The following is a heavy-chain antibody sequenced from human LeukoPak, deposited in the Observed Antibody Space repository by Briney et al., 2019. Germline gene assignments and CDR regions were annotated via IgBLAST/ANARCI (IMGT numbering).Heavy chain of an antibody. J-gene: IGHJ4*02. CDR3: AKWDLGDYDY. Sequence: GGSLRLSCAASGFTFSSYGMHWVRQAPGKGLEWVAVISYDGSNKHYADSVKGRFTISRDNSKNTLYLQMNSLRAEDTAVYYCAKWDLGDYDYWGQGTLVTVSS. V-gene: IGHV3-30*18. CDR2: ISYDGSNK. D-gene: IGHD1-26*01. CDR1: GFTFSSYG.